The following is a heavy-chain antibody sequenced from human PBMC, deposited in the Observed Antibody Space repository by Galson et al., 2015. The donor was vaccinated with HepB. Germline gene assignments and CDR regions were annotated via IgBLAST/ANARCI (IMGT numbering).Heavy chain of an antibody. J-gene: IGHJ3*02. CDR2: INRSVGTT. V-gene: IGHV1-46*01. CDR3: ARGEHAFDI. CDR1: GNTFSNYY. Sequence: SVKVSCKVSGNTFSNYYMHWVRQAPGQGLEWMGVINRSVGTTNYAQKFQGRVTMTRDTSANTVYMELSSLRSDDTAVYYCARGEHAFDIWGQGTMVTVSS.